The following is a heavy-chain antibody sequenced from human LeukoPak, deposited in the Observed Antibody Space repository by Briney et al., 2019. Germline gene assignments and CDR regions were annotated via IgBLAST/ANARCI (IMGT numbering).Heavy chain of an antibody. CDR3: ARETTYYYDSSGYSYYYYYGMDV. J-gene: IGHJ6*02. CDR1: GFTFSSYA. V-gene: IGHV3-30-3*01. D-gene: IGHD3-22*01. CDR2: ISYDGSNK. Sequence: GRSLRLSCAASGFTFSSYAMHWVRQAPGKGLEWVAVISYDGSNKYYADSVKGRFTISRDNSKNTLYLQMNSLRAEDTAVYYCARETTYYYDSSGYSYYYYYGMDVWGQGTTVTVFS.